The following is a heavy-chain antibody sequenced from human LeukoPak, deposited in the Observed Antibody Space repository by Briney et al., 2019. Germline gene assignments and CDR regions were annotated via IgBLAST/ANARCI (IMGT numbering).Heavy chain of an antibody. J-gene: IGHJ4*02. D-gene: IGHD3-22*01. CDR2: IRYDGSNK. V-gene: IGHV3-30*02. Sequence: PGGSLRLSCAASGFTFSSYGMHWVRQAPGKGLEWVAFIRYDGSNKYYADSVKGRFTISRDKSKNTLYLQMNSLRAEGTAVYYCAKDLYYYDSSGFMFGGQGTLVTVSS. CDR1: GFTFSSYG. CDR3: AKDLYYYDSSGFMF.